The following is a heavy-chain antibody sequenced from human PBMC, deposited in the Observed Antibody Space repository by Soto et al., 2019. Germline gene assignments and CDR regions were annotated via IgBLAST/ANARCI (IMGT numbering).Heavy chain of an antibody. CDR2: IYYSGST. J-gene: IGHJ4*02. Sequence: SETLSLTCTVSGGSISSSSYYWGWIRQPPGKGLEWIGSIYYSGSTYYNPSLESRATISVDTSKNQFSLKLSSVTAADTAVYYCARLHWADIVVVPAALRKYYFDYWGQGTLVTVSS. CDR1: GGSISSSSYY. CDR3: ARLHWADIVVVPAALRKYYFDY. D-gene: IGHD2-2*01. V-gene: IGHV4-39*01.